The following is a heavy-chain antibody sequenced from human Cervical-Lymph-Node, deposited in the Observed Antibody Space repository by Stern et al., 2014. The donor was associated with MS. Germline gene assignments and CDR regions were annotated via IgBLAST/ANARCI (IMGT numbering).Heavy chain of an antibody. CDR3: ARASTTANNYYDGVDV. V-gene: IGHV1-2*04. CDR2: INPNNGGT. D-gene: IGHD1-1*01. Sequence: QMKLVQSGAEVKNPGASVKVSCKASGYTFTDYYMQWMRQAPGQGLEWMGWINPNNGGTKSAQKFQGWVTMTRDTSTSTAYMELSRLRSDDTAIYYCARASTTANNYYDGVDVWGQGTTVTVTS. CDR1: GYTFTDYY. J-gene: IGHJ6*02.